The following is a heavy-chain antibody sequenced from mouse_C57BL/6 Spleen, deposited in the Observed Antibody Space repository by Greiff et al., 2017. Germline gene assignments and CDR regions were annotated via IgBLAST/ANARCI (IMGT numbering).Heavy chain of an antibody. V-gene: IGHV1-82*01. Sequence: VQLQQSGPELVKPGPSVKISCKASGYAFSSSWMNWVKQRPGKGLEWIGRIYPGDGDTNYNGKFKGKATLTADKSSSTAYMQLSSLTSEDSAVYFCARRDYGSSYGYFDVWGTGTTVTVSS. J-gene: IGHJ1*03. CDR2: IYPGDGDT. CDR1: GYAFSSSW. D-gene: IGHD1-1*01. CDR3: ARRDYGSSYGYFDV.